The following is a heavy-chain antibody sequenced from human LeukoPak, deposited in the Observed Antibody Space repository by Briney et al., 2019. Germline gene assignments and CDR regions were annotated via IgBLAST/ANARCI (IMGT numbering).Heavy chain of an antibody. V-gene: IGHV1-18*01. J-gene: IGHJ4*02. Sequence: GASVKVSCKASGYTFTSYDISWVRQAPGQGLEWMGWISAYNGNTNYAQKLQGRVTMTTDTSTSTAYMELRSLRSDDTAVYYCARAEYYDSSGYYSNLNFDYWGQGTLVTVSS. D-gene: IGHD3-22*01. CDR1: GYTFTSYD. CDR3: ARAEYYDSSGYYSNLNFDY. CDR2: ISAYNGNT.